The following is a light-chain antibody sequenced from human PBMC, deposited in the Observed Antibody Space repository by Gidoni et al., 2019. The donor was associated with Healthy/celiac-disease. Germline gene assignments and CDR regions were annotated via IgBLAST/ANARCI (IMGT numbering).Light chain of an antibody. J-gene: IGLJ2*01. V-gene: IGLV1-44*01. CDR1: SSNIGSNT. CDR2: SNN. CDR3: AAWDDSLNGVV. Sequence: QSVLTQPPSASGTPGQRVTISCSGSSSNIGSNTVNCYQQLPGTAPKRLIYSNNQRPSGVPDRFSGSKSGTSASLAISGLQSEDEADYYCAAWDDSLNGVVFGGGTKLTVL.